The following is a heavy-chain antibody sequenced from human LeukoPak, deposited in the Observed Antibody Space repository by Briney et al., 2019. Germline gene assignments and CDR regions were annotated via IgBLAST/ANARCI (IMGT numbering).Heavy chain of an antibody. CDR3: TRLSAMLRGPEPIYYFDS. Sequence: QPGGSLRLSCAASGFTFSGSAIHWVRQASGKGLEWVGRIRSKANYVESVKGRFTISRDDSKNTAYLQMNSLKTEDTDVYYCTRLSAMLRGPEPIYYFDSWGQGTLVTVSS. CDR1: GFTFSGSA. V-gene: IGHV3-73*01. J-gene: IGHJ4*02. CDR2: IRSKAN. D-gene: IGHD1-14*01.